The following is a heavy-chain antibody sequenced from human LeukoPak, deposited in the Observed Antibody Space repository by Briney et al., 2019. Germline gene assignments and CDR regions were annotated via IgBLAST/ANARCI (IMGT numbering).Heavy chain of an antibody. Sequence: GGSLRLSCAASGFTFSSYSMNWVRQAPGQGPEWVSYISISTTNIYYADSVKGRFTVPRDNAKNSLYLQMNNLRADDTAVYYCARDHDWAFDYWGQGTLVTVSS. V-gene: IGHV3-48*01. CDR3: ARDHDWAFDY. CDR1: GFTFSSYS. CDR2: ISISTTNI. D-gene: IGHD3-9*01. J-gene: IGHJ4*02.